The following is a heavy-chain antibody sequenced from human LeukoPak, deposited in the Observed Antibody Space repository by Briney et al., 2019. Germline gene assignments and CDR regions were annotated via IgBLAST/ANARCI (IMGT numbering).Heavy chain of an antibody. V-gene: IGHV3-23*01. J-gene: IGHJ4*02. Sequence: GGSLRLSCAASGFTFNNYAMSWVRQAPGKGLEWVSAISGSGGSTYYADSVKGRFTISRDNSKNTLYLQMNSLRAEDTAVYYCAKVSIAVADETDYWGQGTLVTVSS. CDR3: AKVSIAVADETDY. CDR1: GFTFNNYA. CDR2: ISGSGGST. D-gene: IGHD6-19*01.